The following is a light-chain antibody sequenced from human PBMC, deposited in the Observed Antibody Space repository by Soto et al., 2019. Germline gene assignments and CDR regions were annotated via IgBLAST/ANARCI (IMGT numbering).Light chain of an antibody. CDR2: DDN. CDR3: GTWDDSLSAWV. Sequence: QSVLTQPPSVSAAPGQKVTIACSGSSSNIGINYVSWYQQLPGTAPKLLIYDDNKRPSGIPDRFSGSKSGTSVTLDTTGLQTGDEADYYCGTWDDSLSAWVFGGGTKLTVL. CDR1: SSNIGINY. V-gene: IGLV1-51*01. J-gene: IGLJ3*02.